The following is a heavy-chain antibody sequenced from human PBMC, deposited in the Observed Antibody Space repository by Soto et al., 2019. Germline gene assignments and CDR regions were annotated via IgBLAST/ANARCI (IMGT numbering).Heavy chain of an antibody. J-gene: IGHJ4*02. CDR3: AREGSYSAYNFAHGIQLWSFDF. Sequence: SGTLSLTCTVSGCSINTFYWSWVRQPAGKGLEWIGRIFSSGSTSFNPSLESRVAMSVDTSKNHFSLNLSSVTAADMAVYYCAREGSYSAYNFAHGIQLWSFDFWGQGALVTVSS. CDR1: GCSINTFY. CDR2: IFSSGST. D-gene: IGHD5-12*01. V-gene: IGHV4-4*07.